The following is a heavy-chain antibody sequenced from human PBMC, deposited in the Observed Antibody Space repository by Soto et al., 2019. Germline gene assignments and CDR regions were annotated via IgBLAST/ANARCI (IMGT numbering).Heavy chain of an antibody. CDR3: ARGWFGTGIDY. Sequence: PSETLSLTCAVYGGSFSGYYWSWIRQPPGKGLEWIGEINHSGSTNYNPSLKSRVTISVDTSKNQFSLKLSSVTAADTAVYYCARGWFGTGIDYWGQGTLVTVSS. CDR1: GGSFSGYY. J-gene: IGHJ4*02. D-gene: IGHD3-10*01. CDR2: INHSGST. V-gene: IGHV4-34*01.